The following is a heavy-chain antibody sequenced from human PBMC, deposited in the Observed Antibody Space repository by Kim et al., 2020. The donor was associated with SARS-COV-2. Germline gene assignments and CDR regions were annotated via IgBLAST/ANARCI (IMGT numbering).Heavy chain of an antibody. CDR2: ISGRSTTI. J-gene: IGHJ4*02. D-gene: IGHD1-26*01. CDR3: ASKAVGTTGAFDH. CDR1: GFIFSNYD. Sequence: GGSLRLSCAASGFIFSNYDMNWVRQAPGKGLEWVSYISGRSTTIYYADSVRGRFTISKDNAKNSLFLQMNSLRDEDTAVYYCASKAVGTTGAFDHWGQGT. V-gene: IGHV3-48*02.